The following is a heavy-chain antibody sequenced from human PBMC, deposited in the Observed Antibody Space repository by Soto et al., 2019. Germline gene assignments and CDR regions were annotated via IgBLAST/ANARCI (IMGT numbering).Heavy chain of an antibody. Sequence: EVQLLESGGGLVQPGGSLRLSCAASGFTFSSYAMSWVRQAPGKGLAWVSAISGSGGSTYYADSVKGRFTISRDNSKNTLYLQMNSLRAEDTAVYYCAKEGDCSGGSCYGYYFDYWGQGTLVTVSS. J-gene: IGHJ4*02. CDR1: GFTFSSYA. V-gene: IGHV3-23*01. CDR2: ISGSGGST. CDR3: AKEGDCSGGSCYGYYFDY. D-gene: IGHD2-15*01.